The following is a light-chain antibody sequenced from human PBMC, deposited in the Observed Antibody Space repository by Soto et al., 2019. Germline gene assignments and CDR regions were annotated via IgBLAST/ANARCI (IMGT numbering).Light chain of an antibody. CDR1: SSDVGGYKY. J-gene: IGLJ1*01. V-gene: IGLV2-8*01. CDR2: DVS. Sequence: QSALTQPPSASGSPGQSVTISCTGTSSDVGGYKYVSWYQQHPGKAPKFIIYDVSKRPSGVPDRFSGSKSGNTASLTVSGLQAEDEADYYCSSYAGSNSYVFGTGTKLTVL. CDR3: SSYAGSNSYV.